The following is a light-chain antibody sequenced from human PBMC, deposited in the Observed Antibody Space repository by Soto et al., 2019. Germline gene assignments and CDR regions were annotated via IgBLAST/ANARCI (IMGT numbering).Light chain of an antibody. Sequence: DIQMTQSPSSLSASVGDRVTITCRASQSISSYLNWYQQKPGKAPKLLIYDASNLETGVQSRFSGSGSGTDFTFTISSLQPEDIATYYCQQYDNLPTFGQGTRLEIK. J-gene: IGKJ5*01. CDR2: DAS. CDR3: QQYDNLPT. V-gene: IGKV1-33*01. CDR1: QSISSY.